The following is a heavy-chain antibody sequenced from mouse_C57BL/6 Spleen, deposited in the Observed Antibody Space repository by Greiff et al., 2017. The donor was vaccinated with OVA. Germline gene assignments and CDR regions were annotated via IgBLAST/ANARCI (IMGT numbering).Heavy chain of an antibody. CDR1: GFNIKDYS. CDR2: IDPEDGET. J-gene: IGHJ3*01. V-gene: IGHV14-2*01. CDR3: AQVYVNYVFAY. Sequence: EVQLQQSGAELVKPGASVKLSCKASGFNIKDYSMHWVKQRTEQGLAWIGRIDPEDGETKNAPKFPGKATITADTSSNTAYMQLSSLPSGDSAVYYCAQVYVNYVFAYWGQGSLVTVSA. D-gene: IGHD2-10*02.